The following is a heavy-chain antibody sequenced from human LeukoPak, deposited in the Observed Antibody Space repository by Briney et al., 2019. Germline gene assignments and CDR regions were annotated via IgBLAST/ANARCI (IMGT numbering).Heavy chain of an antibody. D-gene: IGHD6-19*01. J-gene: IGHJ4*02. Sequence: GGSLRLSCAASGFTFSSYAMSWVRQAPGKGLVWVSGISGSTYYADSVRGRFTISRDNSKNTLYLQMNSLRAEDTAVYYCATRTYSSGWYTFDYWGQGTLVTVSS. CDR1: GFTFSSYA. CDR2: ISGST. CDR3: ATRTYSSGWYTFDY. V-gene: IGHV3-23*01.